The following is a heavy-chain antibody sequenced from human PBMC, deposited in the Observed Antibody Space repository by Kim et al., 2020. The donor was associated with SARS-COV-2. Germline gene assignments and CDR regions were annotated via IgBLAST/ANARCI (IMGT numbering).Heavy chain of an antibody. J-gene: IGHJ5*02. CDR2: ISYDGSNK. D-gene: IGHD3-3*01. Sequence: GGSLRLSCAASGFTFSSYGMHWVRQAPGKGLEWVAVISYDGSNKYYADSVKGRFTISRDNSKNTLYLQMNSLRAEDTAVYYCAKDRFLRGYNWFDPWGQGTLVTVSS. CDR3: AKDRFLRGYNWFDP. CDR1: GFTFSSYG. V-gene: IGHV3-30*18.